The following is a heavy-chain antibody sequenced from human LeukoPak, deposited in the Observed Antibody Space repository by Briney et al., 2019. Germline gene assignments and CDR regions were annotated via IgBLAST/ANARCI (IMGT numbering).Heavy chain of an antibody. D-gene: IGHD3-10*01. J-gene: IGHJ4*02. V-gene: IGHV5-51*01. Sequence: GESLKISCRVSGYSFARYWIGLVRQMPGKGLEWMGIIYPGDSDARYSPSFQGQVTISADKSISTAYLQWSSLKASDTAIYYCARWTSMVRGIDYWGQGTLVTVSS. CDR1: GYSFARYW. CDR3: ARWTSMVRGIDY. CDR2: IYPGDSDA.